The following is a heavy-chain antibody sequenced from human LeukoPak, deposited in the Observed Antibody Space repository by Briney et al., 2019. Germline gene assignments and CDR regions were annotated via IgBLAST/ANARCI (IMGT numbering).Heavy chain of an antibody. V-gene: IGHV3-21*01. CDR1: GFTFSRYG. Sequence: GSLRLSCAASGFTFSRYGMHWVRQAPGKGLEWVSSISTSSIYIYYADSVKGRFTISRGNAKNSLYLQMNSLRAEDTAVYYCARDPSNSGSYSRLDYWGQGTRVTVSS. CDR2: ISTSSIYI. J-gene: IGHJ4*02. D-gene: IGHD1-26*01. CDR3: ARDPSNSGSYSRLDY.